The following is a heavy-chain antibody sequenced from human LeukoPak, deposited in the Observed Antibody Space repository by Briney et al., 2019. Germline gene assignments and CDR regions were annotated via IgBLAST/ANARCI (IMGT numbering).Heavy chain of an antibody. CDR3: ARDRGSYGYFDY. CDR1: GYTFTSYD. D-gene: IGHD1-26*01. CDR2: MNPDSGNT. Sequence: ASVKVSCKASGYTFTSYDINWVRQATGQGLEWMGWMNPDSGNTGYAQNFQGRVTMTRDASISTAYMELSSLRSEDTAVYYCARDRGSYGYFDYWGQGTLVTVSS. V-gene: IGHV1-8*01. J-gene: IGHJ4*02.